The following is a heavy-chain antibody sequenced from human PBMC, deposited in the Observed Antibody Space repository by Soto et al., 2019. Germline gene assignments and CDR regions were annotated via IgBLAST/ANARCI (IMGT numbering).Heavy chain of an antibody. D-gene: IGHD3-9*01. V-gene: IGHV5-51*01. CDR1: GYSFTSYW. J-gene: IGHJ6*03. Sequence: PGESLKISCKGSGYSFTSYWIGWVRQMPGKGLEWMGIIYPGDSDTRYSPSFQGQVTISADKSISTAYLQWSSLKASDTAMYYCASLPGDILTGYIKGLYYYYMDVWGKGTTVTVSS. CDR2: IYPGDSDT. CDR3: ASLPGDILTGYIKGLYYYYMDV.